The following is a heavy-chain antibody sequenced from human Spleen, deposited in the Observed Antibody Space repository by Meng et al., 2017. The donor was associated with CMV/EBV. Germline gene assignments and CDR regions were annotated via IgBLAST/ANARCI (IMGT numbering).Heavy chain of an antibody. J-gene: IGHJ4*02. CDR1: GFTFDDYT. Sequence: GGSLRLSCGASGFTFDDYTMHWVRQAPGKGLEWVSLISWDGGSTYYADCAKGRFTISRDNSKNSLILQMNSLRAEDTAVYYCARAFYDFWSGIGYWGQGVLVTVSS. D-gene: IGHD3-3*01. V-gene: IGHV3-43*01. CDR2: ISWDGGST. CDR3: ARAFYDFWSGIGY.